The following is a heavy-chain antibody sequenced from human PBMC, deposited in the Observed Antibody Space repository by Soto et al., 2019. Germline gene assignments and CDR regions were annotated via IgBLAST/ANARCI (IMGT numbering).Heavy chain of an antibody. J-gene: IGHJ6*02. D-gene: IGHD6-13*01. V-gene: IGHV1-69*13. CDR3: ARDTFPGIAAAVDYYYGMDV. CDR2: IIPIFGTA. Sequence: SVKVSCKASGGTFSSYAISWVRQAPGQGLEWMGGIIPIFGTANYAQKFQGRVTITADESTSTAYMELSSLRSEDTAVYYCARDTFPGIAAAVDYYYGMDVWG. CDR1: GGTFSSYA.